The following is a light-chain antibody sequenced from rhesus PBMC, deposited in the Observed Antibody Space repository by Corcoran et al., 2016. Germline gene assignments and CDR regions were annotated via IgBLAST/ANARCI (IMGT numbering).Light chain of an antibody. Sequence: EIVMTQTPLSLPVTLGEPASISCRSSQSLVYSDGKTYLYWYLQKPGQYPQLLMYLVSKRTPGVPEKYSGIFSGIDLTRKISRVEAEDVGVYYCMQALRSPWTFGQGTKVEVK. CDR1: QSLVYSDGKTY. CDR3: MQALRSPWT. CDR2: LVS. J-gene: IGKJ1*01. V-gene: IGKV2-82*02.